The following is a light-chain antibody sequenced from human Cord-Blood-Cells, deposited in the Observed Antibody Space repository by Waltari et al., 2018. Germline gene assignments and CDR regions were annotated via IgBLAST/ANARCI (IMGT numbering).Light chain of an antibody. J-gene: IGLJ1*01. CDR2: DVS. V-gene: IGLV2-14*01. CDR3: SSYTSSSTLP. Sequence: QSALTQPASVSGSPGQSITISCTGTSSDVGGYNYFSCYQQHPGKAPKLMIYDVSNRPSGVSNRFSGSKSGNTASLTISGLQAEDEADYYCSSYTSSSTLPFGTGTKVTVL. CDR1: SSDVGGYNY.